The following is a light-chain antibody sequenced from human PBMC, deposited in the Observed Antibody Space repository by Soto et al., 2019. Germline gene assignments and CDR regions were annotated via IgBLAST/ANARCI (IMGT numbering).Light chain of an antibody. CDR1: QGISNY. Sequence: DIQMTQSPSSLSASVGDRVTIACRASQGISNYLAWFQQKPGKVPKLLIFAASALQSGVPSRFSGSGSGTDWTLTIGSLQPEDVATYYCQTYDTAPAWAFGQGTRVEIK. CDR2: AAS. V-gene: IGKV1-27*01. J-gene: IGKJ1*01. CDR3: QTYDTAPAWA.